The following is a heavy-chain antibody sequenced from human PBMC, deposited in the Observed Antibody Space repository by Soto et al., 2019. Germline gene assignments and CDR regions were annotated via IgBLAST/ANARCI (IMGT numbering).Heavy chain of an antibody. J-gene: IGHJ3*02. V-gene: IGHV3-23*01. CDR3: AKVVVVPAGAFDI. D-gene: IGHD2-15*01. CDR2: ISGSGGST. CDR1: GFTFSSYA. Sequence: GGSLSLSCAASGFTFSSYAMSWVRQAPGKGLEWVSGISGSGGSTYYADSVKGRFTISRDNSKDTLYLQMNSLRAEDTAIYYCAKVVVVPAGAFDIWGQGTMVTVSS.